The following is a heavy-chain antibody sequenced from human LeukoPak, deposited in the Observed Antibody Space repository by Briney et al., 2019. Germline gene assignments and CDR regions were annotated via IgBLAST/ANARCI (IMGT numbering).Heavy chain of an antibody. CDR2: ISGSGGST. J-gene: IGHJ1*01. CDR1: GFTFSSYA. CDR3: AKDRAAVAGTSEYFQH. V-gene: IGHV3-23*01. D-gene: IGHD6-19*01. Sequence: GASLRLSCAASGFTFSSYAMSWVRQATGKGLEWVSAISGSGGSTYYADSVKGRFTISRDNSKNTLYLQMNSLRAEDTAVYYCAKDRAAVAGTSEYFQHWGQGTLVTVSS.